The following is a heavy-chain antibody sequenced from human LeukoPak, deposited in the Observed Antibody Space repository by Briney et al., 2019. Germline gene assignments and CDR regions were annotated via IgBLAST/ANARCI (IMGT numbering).Heavy chain of an antibody. D-gene: IGHD1-26*01. Sequence: GGSLRLSCAASGFTVGSNYMSWVRLAPGKGLEWVSIMSSGGTTSYADSVKGRFTISRDNSRNTLYLQMNSLRAEDMGVYYCAPRGAPGYYYGMDVWGKGTTVTVSS. CDR2: MSSGGTT. J-gene: IGHJ6*04. CDR1: GFTVGSNY. V-gene: IGHV3-66*01. CDR3: APRGAPGYYYGMDV.